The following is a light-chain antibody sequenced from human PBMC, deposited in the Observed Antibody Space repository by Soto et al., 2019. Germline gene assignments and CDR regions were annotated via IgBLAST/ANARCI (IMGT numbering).Light chain of an antibody. CDR1: QSVTTN. CDR3: QQYDNWLWT. Sequence: EIVPTQSPATLSVSPGERVTLSCRASQSVTTNLARYQQKPGQAPRLLIYGASTRASGIPARFSGRGSGTDFTLTITSLQSEDFAIYYCQQYDNWLWTFGQGTKVDIK. V-gene: IGKV3-15*01. J-gene: IGKJ1*01. CDR2: GAS.